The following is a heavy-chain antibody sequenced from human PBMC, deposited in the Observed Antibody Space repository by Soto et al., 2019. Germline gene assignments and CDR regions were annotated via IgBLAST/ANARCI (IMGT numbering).Heavy chain of an antibody. V-gene: IGHV3-23*01. J-gene: IGHJ4*02. CDR2: ISGSGGST. Sequence: GGSLRLSCAASGFTFSIYVMSWVRQAPGKGLEWVSAISGSGGSTYYADSVKGRFTISRDNSKNTLYLQMNSLRAEDTAVYYCAGPTTVIYFDSWGQGTQVTVSS. D-gene: IGHD4-17*01. CDR1: GFTFSIYV. CDR3: AGPTTVIYFDS.